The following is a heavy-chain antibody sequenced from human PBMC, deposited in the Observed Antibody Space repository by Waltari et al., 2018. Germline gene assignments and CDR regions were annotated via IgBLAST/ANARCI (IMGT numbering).Heavy chain of an antibody. CDR1: GGSISSSSYY. Sequence: QLQLQESGPGLVKPSETLSLTCTVSGGSISSSSYYWGWIRQPPGKGLEWIGSIYYSGSTYYNPSLRTRVTISVDTSKNQFSLKLSSVTAADTAVYYCAIGMATYLPDYWGQGTLVTVSS. J-gene: IGHJ4*02. V-gene: IGHV4-39*01. D-gene: IGHD5-12*01. CDR2: IYYSGST. CDR3: AIGMATYLPDY.